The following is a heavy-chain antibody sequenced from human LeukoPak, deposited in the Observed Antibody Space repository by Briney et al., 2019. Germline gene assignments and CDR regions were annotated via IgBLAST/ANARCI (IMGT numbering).Heavy chain of an antibody. CDR1: GFTFSDYS. V-gene: IGHV3-48*02. D-gene: IGHD2-15*01. CDR2: ISSSSSAR. Sequence: AGGSLRLSCAASGFTFSDYSMNWVRQAPGKGLEWISYISSSSSARFFADSVKGRFTISRDNAENSLYLQMNNLRDDDTAVYYCARGYSNDKSCYYNPWGQGTPVTVSS. CDR3: ARGYSNDKSCYYNP. J-gene: IGHJ5*02.